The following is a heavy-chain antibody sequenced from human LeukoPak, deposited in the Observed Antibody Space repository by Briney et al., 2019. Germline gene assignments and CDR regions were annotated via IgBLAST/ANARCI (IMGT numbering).Heavy chain of an antibody. D-gene: IGHD6-13*01. V-gene: IGHV1-18*01. CDR1: GYTFTSYG. CDR3: ARVQENIAAAEVVDY. CDR2: ISAYNGNT. Sequence: GASVKVSCKASGYTFTSYGISWVRQAPGQGLEWMGWISAYNGNTNYAQKLQGRVTMTTDTSTSTAYMELRSLRSDDTAVYYCARVQENIAAAEVVDYWGQGTLVTVSS. J-gene: IGHJ4*02.